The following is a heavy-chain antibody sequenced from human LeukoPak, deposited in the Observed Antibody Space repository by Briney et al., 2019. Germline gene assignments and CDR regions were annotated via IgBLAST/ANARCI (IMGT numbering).Heavy chain of an antibody. CDR1: GFTFSSYS. CDR2: ISTSSSYI. D-gene: IGHD2-15*01. J-gene: IGHJ5*02. V-gene: IGHV3-21*01. CDR3: ARGADGVSSNSRGWFDP. Sequence: GGSLRLSCTASGFTFSSYSMNWVRQAPGKGLEWVSSISTSSSYIYYADSVKGRFTISRDNARNSLYLQMNALRAEDTAVYSCARGADGVSSNSRGWFDPWGQGTLVTVSS.